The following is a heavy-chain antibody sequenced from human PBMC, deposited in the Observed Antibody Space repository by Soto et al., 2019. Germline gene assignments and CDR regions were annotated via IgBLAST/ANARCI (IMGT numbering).Heavy chain of an antibody. CDR1: GYTFASYD. D-gene: IGHD2-21*01. CDR3: ARSDGYNFNWLDS. CDR2: MNPNSGNT. Sequence: QVQLVQSGAEVKTPGASVKVSCKASGYTFASYDINWVRQAPGQGLEWMGWMNPNSGNTGYAQKFQGRLTMTRDTALSIAHMELSSLRNEDTAVYYCARSDGYNFNWLDSWAREPWSPSPQ. J-gene: IGHJ5*01. V-gene: IGHV1-8*01.